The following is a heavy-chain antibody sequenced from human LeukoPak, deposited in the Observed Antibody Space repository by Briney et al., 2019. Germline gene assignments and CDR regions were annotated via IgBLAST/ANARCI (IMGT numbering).Heavy chain of an antibody. D-gene: IGHD4-17*01. CDR1: GFTFSSYA. CDR2: ISGSGGST. J-gene: IGHJ1*01. CDR3: AKGRGRYGDYESPKYFQH. Sequence: GGSLRLSCAASGFTFSSYAMSWVRQAPGKGLEWVSAISGSGGSTYYADSVKGRFTISRDNSKNTLYLQMNSLRAEDTAVYYCAKGRGRYGDYESPKYFQHWGQGTLVTVSS. V-gene: IGHV3-23*01.